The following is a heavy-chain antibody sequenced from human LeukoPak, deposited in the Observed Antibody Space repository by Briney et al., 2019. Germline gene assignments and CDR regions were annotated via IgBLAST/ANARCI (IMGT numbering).Heavy chain of an antibody. CDR2: IQTDGSST. D-gene: IGHD3-9*01. CDR1: GFTFSSYW. V-gene: IGHV3-74*01. CDR3: ARDMFDWLFEDLEIGVSFDY. J-gene: IGHJ4*02. Sequence: GGSLRLSCAASGFTFSSYWMHWVRQAPGKGLVWVSRIQTDGSSTNYADSVKDRFTISRDDAKNTLYLQMNSLRAEDTAVYYCARDMFDWLFEDLEIGVSFDYWGQGTLVTVSS.